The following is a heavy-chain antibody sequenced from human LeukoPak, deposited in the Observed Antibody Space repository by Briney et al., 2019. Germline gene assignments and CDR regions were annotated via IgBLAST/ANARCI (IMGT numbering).Heavy chain of an antibody. J-gene: IGHJ4*02. CDR2: ISYDGSNK. V-gene: IGHV3-30*18. Sequence: GGSLRLSCAASGFYGMHWVRQAPGKGLEWVAVISYDGSNKYYADSVKGRFTISRDNSKNTLYLQINSLRAEDTAVYYCAKDLSYGDYEGYWGQGTLVTVSS. CDR3: AKDLSYGDYEGY. CDR1: GFYG. D-gene: IGHD4-17*01.